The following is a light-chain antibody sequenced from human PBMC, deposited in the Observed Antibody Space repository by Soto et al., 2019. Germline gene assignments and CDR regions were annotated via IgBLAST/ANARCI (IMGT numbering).Light chain of an antibody. Sequence: DIQMTQSPSTLSASVGDRVTITWRPSQSIGRFLAWYQHQPGKAPKLLIYDASTLESGVPSRFSGTGSGTEFTFSITSLQPEDFGTYYCQQCYMGWTFGQGTKVDIK. V-gene: IGKV1-5*01. J-gene: IGKJ1*01. CDR2: DAS. CDR1: QSIGRF. CDR3: QQCYMGWT.